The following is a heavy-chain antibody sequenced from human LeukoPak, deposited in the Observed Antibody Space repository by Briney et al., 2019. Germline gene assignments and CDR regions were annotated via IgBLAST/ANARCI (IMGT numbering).Heavy chain of an antibody. CDR3: ARFGGYSRVLDV. D-gene: IGHD3-22*01. J-gene: IGHJ6*04. CDR2: INHSGST. V-gene: IGHV4-34*01. Sequence: SETLSLTCAVYGGSFSGYYWSWIRQPPEKGLEWIGEINHSGSTNYNPSLKSRVTISVDTSKNQFSLKLSSVTAADTAVYYCARFGGYSRVLDVWGKGTTVTVSS. CDR1: GGSFSGYY.